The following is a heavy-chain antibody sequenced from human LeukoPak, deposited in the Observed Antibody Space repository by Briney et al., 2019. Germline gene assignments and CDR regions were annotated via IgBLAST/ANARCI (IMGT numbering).Heavy chain of an antibody. D-gene: IGHD5-18*01. Sequence: SETLSLTCTVSGGSISSYYWSWIRQPPGKGLEWIGCIYHSGSTYYNPSLKSRVTISVDRSKNQFSLKLSSVTAADTAVYYCARRRGYSYGPLDYWGQGTLVTVSS. CDR3: ARRRGYSYGPLDY. CDR1: GGSISSYY. CDR2: IYHSGST. V-gene: IGHV4-59*08. J-gene: IGHJ4*02.